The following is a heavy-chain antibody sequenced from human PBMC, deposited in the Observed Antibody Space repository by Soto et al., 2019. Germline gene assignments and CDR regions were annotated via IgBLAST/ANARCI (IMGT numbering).Heavy chain of an antibody. Sequence: QVQLVESGGGVVQPGRSLRLSCAASGFTFSSYAMHWVRQAPGKGLEWVATISYDGSNKYYAVSVKGRFTISRDNAKNTLYVQMNSLRAEDTAVYYCAKTQATGTTYYFDSWGQGSLVTVSS. J-gene: IGHJ4*02. V-gene: IGHV3-30*18. CDR2: ISYDGSNK. CDR1: GFTFSSYA. D-gene: IGHD1-1*01. CDR3: AKTQATGTTYYFDS.